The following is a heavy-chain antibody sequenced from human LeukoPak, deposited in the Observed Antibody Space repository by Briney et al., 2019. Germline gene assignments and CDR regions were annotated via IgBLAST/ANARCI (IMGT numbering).Heavy chain of an antibody. J-gene: IGHJ4*02. CDR1: GGSINSGTFY. CDR2: MYYDESS. V-gene: IGHV4-39*01. Sequence: SETLSLTCTVSGGSINSGTFYWGWLRQPPGKGLEWIGSMYYDESSYYNPSLKSRVTTSVDTSKNQFSLKLTSVTAADTAVYFCARRSDSGSDDGEDYFDYRGQGTLVTVSS. D-gene: IGHD1-26*01. CDR3: ARRSDSGSDDGEDYFDY.